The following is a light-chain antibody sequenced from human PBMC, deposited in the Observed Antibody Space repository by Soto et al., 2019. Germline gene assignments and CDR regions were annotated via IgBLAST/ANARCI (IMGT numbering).Light chain of an antibody. Sequence: DIVMTQSPDSLAVSLGERATINCKSSQSVLYTSNNKNYLALYQQKPGQPPKLLIYWASTRESGVPDRFSGGGSGTDFSLTISSLQAEDVAVYYCQQYYTNPLTFGGGTKVEIK. CDR1: QSVLYTSNNKNY. CDR3: QQYYTNPLT. J-gene: IGKJ4*01. V-gene: IGKV4-1*01. CDR2: WAS.